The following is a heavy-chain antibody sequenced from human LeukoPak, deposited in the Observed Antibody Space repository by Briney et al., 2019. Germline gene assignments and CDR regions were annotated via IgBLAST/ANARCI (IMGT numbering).Heavy chain of an antibody. CDR1: GFNFSDYE. D-gene: IGHD4-17*01. V-gene: IGHV3-48*03. J-gene: IGHJ4*02. CDR2: TSTGGRTV. Sequence: GGSVRLFCAASGFNFSDYEMNWLSQAPGKGLEWLSYTSTGGRTVKYADSVKGRFTISRDNARSSLYLQMTNLRVEDTAVYFCARGGTVTYYFDHWGEGIVDAVSS. CDR3: ARGGTVTYYFDH.